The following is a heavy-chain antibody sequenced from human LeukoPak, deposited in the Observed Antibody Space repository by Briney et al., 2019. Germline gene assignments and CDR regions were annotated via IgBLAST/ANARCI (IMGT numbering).Heavy chain of an antibody. Sequence: PGGSLRLSCAASGFTFSSYGMHWVRQAPGKGLEWVAVIWYDGSHKYYADSVKGRFTISRDNSKNTLHLQMNSLRAEDTAVYYCARDLLLWFGELSGDSDYWGREPWSPSPQ. D-gene: IGHD3-10*01. CDR1: GFTFSSYG. V-gene: IGHV3-33*01. J-gene: IGHJ4*02. CDR3: ARDLLLWFGELSGDSDY. CDR2: IWYDGSHK.